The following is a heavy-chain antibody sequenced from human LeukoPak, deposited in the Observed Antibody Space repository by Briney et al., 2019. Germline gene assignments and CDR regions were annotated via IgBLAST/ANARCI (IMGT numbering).Heavy chain of an antibody. Sequence: RGSLRLSCAASGFTFSSYAMSWVRQAPGKGLEWVSAISGSGGSTYYADSVKGRFTISRDNSKNTAYLQMNSLKTEDTAVYYCTRHGDYDFWSGYRIGDFDYWGQGTLVTVSS. D-gene: IGHD3-3*01. CDR2: ISGSGGST. CDR1: GFTFSSYA. CDR3: TRHGDYDFWSGYRIGDFDY. J-gene: IGHJ4*02. V-gene: IGHV3-23*01.